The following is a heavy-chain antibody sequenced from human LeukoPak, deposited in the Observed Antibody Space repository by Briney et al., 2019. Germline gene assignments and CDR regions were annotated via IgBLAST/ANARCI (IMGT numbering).Heavy chain of an antibody. CDR1: GYTFTSFV. Sequence: ASVKVSCKASGYTFTSFVISWVRQAPGQGPEWMGWISAYNGNTNYAQKFQGRVTMTTHTSTSTAYMELRSLRSDDTAVYYCARDGSSSSFDYWGQGTLVTVSS. J-gene: IGHJ4*02. CDR3: ARDGSSSSFDY. CDR2: ISAYNGNT. D-gene: IGHD6-6*01. V-gene: IGHV1-18*01.